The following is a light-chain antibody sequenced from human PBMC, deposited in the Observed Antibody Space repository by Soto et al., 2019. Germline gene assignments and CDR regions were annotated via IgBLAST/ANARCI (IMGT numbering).Light chain of an antibody. Sequence: AIHMTQSPSSLSAPVGDRVTITCRASQGIRNDLGWYQQKPGKAPKLLIYAASSLQSGVPSRFSGSGSGTDFTLTISSLQPEDFATYYCLQDYNYPLTFGQGTKVDIK. CDR3: LQDYNYPLT. J-gene: IGKJ1*01. CDR1: QGIRND. CDR2: AAS. V-gene: IGKV1-6*01.